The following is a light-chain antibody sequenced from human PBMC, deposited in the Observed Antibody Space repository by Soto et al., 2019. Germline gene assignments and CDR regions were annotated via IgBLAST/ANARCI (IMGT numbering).Light chain of an antibody. CDR1: RGVSANY. V-gene: IGKV3-20*01. J-gene: IGKJ1*01. CDR2: GAS. Sequence: ENLLAQSPGTLSLSPGEGATLSCRASRGVSANYLAWYQQKPGQAPTLLIYGASNRATGIPDRFSGSGSGTDFTLTITRLEPEDFAVYHCQQHGSSPWTFGQGTKVDIK. CDR3: QQHGSSPWT.